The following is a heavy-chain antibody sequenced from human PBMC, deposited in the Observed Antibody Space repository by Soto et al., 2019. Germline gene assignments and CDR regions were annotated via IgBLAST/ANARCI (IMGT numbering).Heavy chain of an antibody. CDR2: ISGSGTTA. J-gene: IGHJ3*02. Sequence: EVQLLESGGGLVQPGGSLRLSCAASGFIFSSYAMSCVRQAPGKGLEWVSAISGSGTTAYYADSVKGRFTLSRDNSKNTVYLQMNSLRAADTAVYYCAKTTDGWFSAFEIWGQGTMVIVSS. D-gene: IGHD2-15*01. CDR3: AKTTDGWFSAFEI. CDR1: GFIFSSYA. V-gene: IGHV3-23*01.